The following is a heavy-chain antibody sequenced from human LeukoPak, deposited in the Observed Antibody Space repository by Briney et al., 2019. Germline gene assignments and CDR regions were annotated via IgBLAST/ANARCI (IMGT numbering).Heavy chain of an antibody. CDR2: ITWRGDSP. CDR1: GFTFDDYA. D-gene: IGHD1-14*01. V-gene: IGHV3-20*04. Sequence: GSLRLSCAASGFTFDDYAMTWVRQAPGKGLEWVSDITWRGDSPAYADSVKGRFTISRDNAKNSLSLQMNSLRAEDTALYYCARGVTHFDCWGQGTLVTVSS. CDR3: ARGVTHFDC. J-gene: IGHJ4*02.